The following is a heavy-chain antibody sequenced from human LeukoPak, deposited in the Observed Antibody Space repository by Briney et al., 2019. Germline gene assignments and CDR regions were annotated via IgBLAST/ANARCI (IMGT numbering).Heavy chain of an antibody. CDR2: ISGSGTTT. V-gene: IGHV3-23*01. CDR1: GFTFSSYA. D-gene: IGHD3-22*01. J-gene: IGHJ4*02. CDR3: TKRPVVVITTPYFDY. Sequence: GGSLRLSCAASGFTFSSYAMSWVRLAPGKGLEWVSTISGSGTTTYYADSVKGRFTISRDNSKNTLYLQMNSLRAEDTAVYYCTKRPVVVITTPYFDYWGQGTLVTVSS.